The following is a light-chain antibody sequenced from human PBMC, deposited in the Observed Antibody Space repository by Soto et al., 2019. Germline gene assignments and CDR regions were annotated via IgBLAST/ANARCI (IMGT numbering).Light chain of an antibody. V-gene: IGKV1-9*01. J-gene: IGKJ4*01. CDR1: QGISSY. CDR2: AAS. CDR3: QHLNSYPVT. Sequence: DIQLTQSPSFLSASVGDRVTITCRASQGISSYLAWYQQKPGKAPQLLIYAASTLQIGVPSRFSGSGFGTEFTLTISSLQPEDFASYYCQHLNSYPVTFGGGTKVEL.